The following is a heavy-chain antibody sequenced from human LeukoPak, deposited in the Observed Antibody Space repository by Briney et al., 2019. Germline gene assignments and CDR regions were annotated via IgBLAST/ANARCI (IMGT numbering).Heavy chain of an antibody. J-gene: IGHJ4*02. CDR1: GGSISSSSYY. D-gene: IGHD1-26*01. V-gene: IGHV4-39*01. CDR2: IYYSGST. Sequence: SETLSLTCTVPGGSISSSSYYWGWIRQPPGKGLEWIGSIYYSGSTYYNPSLKSRVTISVDTSKNQFSLKLSSVTAADTAVYYCARGTSYSFDYWGQGTLVTVSS. CDR3: ARGTSYSFDY.